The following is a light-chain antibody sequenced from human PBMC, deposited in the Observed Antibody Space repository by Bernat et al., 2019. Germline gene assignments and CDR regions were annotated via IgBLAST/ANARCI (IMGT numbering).Light chain of an antibody. Sequence: DIMMTQSPLSLPVTPGAPASISCKSSQSLTHSNGYKYLDWYVQRPGQSPQPLTYLGSNRASGVPDRISGSGAGTRFTLKISRVEAEDVGIYYCMQSLQTPYTFGQGTKLEIK. V-gene: IGKV2-28*01. J-gene: IGKJ2*01. CDR2: LGS. CDR1: QSLTHSNGYKY. CDR3: MQSLQTPYT.